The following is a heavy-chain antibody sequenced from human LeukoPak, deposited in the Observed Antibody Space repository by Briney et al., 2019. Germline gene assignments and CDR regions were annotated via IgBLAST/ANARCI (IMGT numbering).Heavy chain of an antibody. CDR1: GFTFSNYW. Sequence: PGGSLRLSCAASGFTFSNYWMSWVRQAPGKGLEWVGRIKTKTDSGTIEYAAPVKGRFGISRDDSKNTLYLQMNSLKTEDTAVYYCAWHSFDYWGQGALVTVSS. J-gene: IGHJ4*02. V-gene: IGHV3-15*01. D-gene: IGHD5-24*01. CDR3: AWHSFDY. CDR2: IKTKTDSGTI.